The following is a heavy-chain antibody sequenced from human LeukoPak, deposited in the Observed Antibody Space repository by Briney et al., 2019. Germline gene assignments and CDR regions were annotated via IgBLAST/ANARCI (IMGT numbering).Heavy chain of an antibody. CDR2: IIPIFGTA. CDR3: ARDSMRDIVVVPAADDAFDI. Sequence: ASVKVSCKASGGTFSSYAISWVRQAPGQGLEWMGGIIPIFGTANYAQKFQGRVTITTDESTSTAYMELSSLRSEDTAVYYCARDSMRDIVVVPAADDAFDIWGQGTMVTVSS. CDR1: GGTFSSYA. J-gene: IGHJ3*02. V-gene: IGHV1-69*05. D-gene: IGHD2-2*01.